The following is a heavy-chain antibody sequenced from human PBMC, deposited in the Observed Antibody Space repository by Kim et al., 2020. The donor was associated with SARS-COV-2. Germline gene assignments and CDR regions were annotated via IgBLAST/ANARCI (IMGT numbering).Heavy chain of an antibody. CDR2: ISHSGSP. D-gene: IGHD4-17*01. Sequence: SETLSLTCAVFGGSFSDNHWTWVRQSPGKGLEWIGEISHSGSPNYNSSLKSRITMSIDTSKNQFSLKLSSVTAADTATYYCARGQRQDGTVAFWY. V-gene: IGHV4-34*10. CDR3: ARGQRQDGTVAFWY. CDR1: GGSFSDNH. J-gene: IGHJ2*01.